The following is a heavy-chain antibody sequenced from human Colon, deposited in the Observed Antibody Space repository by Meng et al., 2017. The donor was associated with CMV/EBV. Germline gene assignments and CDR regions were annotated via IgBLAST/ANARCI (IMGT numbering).Heavy chain of an antibody. Sequence: GGSLRLSCAASGFPFSHYSMNWVRQAPGKGLEWVSSISSSGIYVYYADSLKARFTVSRDNAKNSLYLEIKSLGAEDTATYYCARMSTDIIVVPAPRLHFDYWGQGSLVTVSS. CDR1: GFPFSHYS. CDR2: ISSSGIYV. CDR3: ARMSTDIIVVPAPRLHFDY. V-gene: IGHV3-21*01. D-gene: IGHD2-21*02. J-gene: IGHJ4*02.